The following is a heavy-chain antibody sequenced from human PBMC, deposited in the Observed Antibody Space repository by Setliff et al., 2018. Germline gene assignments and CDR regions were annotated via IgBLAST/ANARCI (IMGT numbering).Heavy chain of an antibody. Sequence: SVKVSCKASGGTFSSYAISWVRQAPGQGLEWMGGIIPLFGTANYAQKFQGRVTITTDESTSTAYMELSSLRSEDTAVYYCARGGRDHWYFDLWGRGTRGTVSS. J-gene: IGHJ2*01. D-gene: IGHD3-16*01. V-gene: IGHV1-69*05. CDR2: IIPLFGTA. CDR1: GGTFSSYA. CDR3: ARGGRDHWYFDL.